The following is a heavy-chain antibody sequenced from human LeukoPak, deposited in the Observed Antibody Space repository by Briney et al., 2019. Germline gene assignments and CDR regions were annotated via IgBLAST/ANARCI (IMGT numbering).Heavy chain of an antibody. V-gene: IGHV3-7*04. D-gene: IGHD6-19*01. CDR3: ARAVAGVYYYYYMDV. Sequence: PGGSLRLSCAASGFTFSSYWMSWVRQAPGKGLEWVANIKQDGSEKYYVDSVKGRFTISRDNAKNSLYLQMNSLRAEDTAVYYCARAVAGVYYYYYMDVRGKGTTVTVSS. J-gene: IGHJ6*03. CDR1: GFTFSSYW. CDR2: IKQDGSEK.